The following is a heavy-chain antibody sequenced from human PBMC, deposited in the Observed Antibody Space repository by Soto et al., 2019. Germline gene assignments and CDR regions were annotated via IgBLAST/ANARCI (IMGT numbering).Heavy chain of an antibody. J-gene: IGHJ5*02. CDR1: GGSISSDDYY. CDR3: ARLGPRDGNNYVMGGNNWFAP. CDR2: THYSGST. Sequence: PSETLSLTCTVSGGSISSDDYYWGWIRQPPGKGLEWIGYTHYSGSTYYDPSLKSRVIISLVTSKNQFSLQLTSVTAADTAVYYCARLGPRDGNNYVMGGNNWFAPGAKEPLAPVS. V-gene: IGHV4-30-4*01. D-gene: IGHD3-10*02.